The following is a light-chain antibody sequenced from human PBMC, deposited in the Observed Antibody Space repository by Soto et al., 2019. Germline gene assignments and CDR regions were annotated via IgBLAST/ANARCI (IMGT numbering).Light chain of an antibody. CDR2: AAS. CDR1: QGISSW. Sequence: GDRVTITCRASQGISSWLAWYQQNPGRAPKLLIYAASSLERGVPSRFSGSGSGTDFTLTISSLQPEDSATYYCQQANTFPRTFXQGTKVDIK. CDR3: QQANTFPRT. V-gene: IGKV1-12*01. J-gene: IGKJ1*01.